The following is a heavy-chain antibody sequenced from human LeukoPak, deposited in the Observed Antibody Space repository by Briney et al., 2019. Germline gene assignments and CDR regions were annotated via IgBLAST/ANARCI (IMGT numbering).Heavy chain of an antibody. CDR3: AARIAAAGAPFDY. CDR1: GFTFTSSA. J-gene: IGHJ4*02. V-gene: IGHV1-58*01. D-gene: IGHD6-13*01. Sequence: ASVKVSCKASGFTFTSSAVQWVRQARGQRLEWIGWIVVGSGNTNYAQKFQERVTITRDMSTSTAYMELSSLRSEDTAVYYCAARIAAAGAPFDYWGQGTLVTVSS. CDR2: IVVGSGNT.